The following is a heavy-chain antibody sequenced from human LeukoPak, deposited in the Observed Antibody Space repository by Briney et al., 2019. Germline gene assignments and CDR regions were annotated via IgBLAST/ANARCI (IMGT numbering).Heavy chain of an antibody. J-gene: IGHJ4*02. Sequence: PGGSLRLSRAASGFTFSSYEMNWVRQAPGKGLEWVSGISWNSGSIGYADSVKGRFTISRDNAKNSLYLQMNSLRAEDTALYYCAKVGVRGSYRSHFDYWGQGTLVTVSS. CDR2: ISWNSGSI. D-gene: IGHD3-16*02. CDR1: GFTFSSYE. V-gene: IGHV3-9*01. CDR3: AKVGVRGSYRSHFDY.